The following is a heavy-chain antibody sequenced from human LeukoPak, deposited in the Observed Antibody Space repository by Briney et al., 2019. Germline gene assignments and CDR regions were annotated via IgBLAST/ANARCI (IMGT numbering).Heavy chain of an antibody. Sequence: EASVKVSCKASGYTFTDYFIHWVRQAPGQGLEWMGWIGPKSGDTSYSQKFQGRVTVTRDTSISTAYMGLSRLRSDDTAVYYCGINRLGKALDIWGQGTMVTVSS. D-gene: IGHD7-27*01. CDR1: GYTFTDYF. CDR2: IGPKSGDT. V-gene: IGHV1-2*02. CDR3: GINRLGKALDI. J-gene: IGHJ3*02.